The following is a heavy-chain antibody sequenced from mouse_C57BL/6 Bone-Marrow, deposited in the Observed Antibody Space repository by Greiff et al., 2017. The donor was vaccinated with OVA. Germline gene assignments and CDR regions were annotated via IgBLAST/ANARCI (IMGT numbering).Heavy chain of an antibody. CDR2: IDPSDSYT. V-gene: IGHV1-50*01. J-gene: IGHJ2*01. D-gene: IGHD1-1*01. CDR1: GYTFTSYW. Sequence: QVQLQQPGAELVKPGASVKLSCKASGYTFTSYWMQWVKQRPGQGLEWIGEIDPSDSYTNYNQKFKGKATLTVDTSSSTAYMQLSSLTSEDSAVYYCAITTVVAGGFDYWGQGTTLTVSS. CDR3: AITTVVAGGFDY.